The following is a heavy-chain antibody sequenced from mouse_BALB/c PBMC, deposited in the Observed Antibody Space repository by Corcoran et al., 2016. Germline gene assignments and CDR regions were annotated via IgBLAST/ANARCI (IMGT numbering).Heavy chain of an antibody. V-gene: IGHV8-8*01. J-gene: IGHJ3*01. D-gene: IGHD1-1*01. CDR2: IWWDDDK. CDR3: ARMDYYGSSFAY. CDR1: GFSLSTSGMG. Sequence: QVTLKESGPGILQPSQTLSLTCSFSGFSLSTSGMGVGWIRQPSGKGLEWLAHIWWDDDKRYNPALKSRLTISKDTSSNQVFLKIASVDTADTAAYYCARMDYYGSSFAYWGQGTLVTVSA.